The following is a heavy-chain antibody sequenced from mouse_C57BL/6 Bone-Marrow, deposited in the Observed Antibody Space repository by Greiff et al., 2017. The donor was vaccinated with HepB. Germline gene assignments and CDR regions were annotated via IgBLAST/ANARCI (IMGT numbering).Heavy chain of an antibody. J-gene: IGHJ1*03. CDR2: ISYDGSN. D-gene: IGHD5-5*01. V-gene: IGHV3-6*01. CDR3: ARVYLV. CDR1: GYSITSGYY. Sequence: EVKLVESGPGLVKPSQSLSLTCSVTGYSITSGYYWNWIRQFPGNKLEWMGYISYDGSNNYNPSLKNRISITRDTSKNQFFLKLNSVTTEDTATYYCARVYLVWGTGTTVTVSS.